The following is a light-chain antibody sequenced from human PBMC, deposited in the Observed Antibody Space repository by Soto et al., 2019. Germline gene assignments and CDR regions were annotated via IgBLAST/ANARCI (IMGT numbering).Light chain of an antibody. Sequence: QSALTQPASVSGSPGQSITISCTGTSSDVGGYNYVSWYQQHPGKGPKLMIYEVSNRPSGVSNRFFGSKSGNTASLTISGLQAEDEADYYCSSYTTSSTPVVFGGGTKLTVL. CDR3: SSYTTSSTPVV. V-gene: IGLV2-14*01. J-gene: IGLJ2*01. CDR2: EVS. CDR1: SSDVGGYNY.